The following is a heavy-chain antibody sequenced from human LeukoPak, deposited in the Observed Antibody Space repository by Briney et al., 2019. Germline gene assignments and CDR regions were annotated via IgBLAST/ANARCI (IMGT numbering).Heavy chain of an antibody. V-gene: IGHV4-39*07. CDR3: ARRGPCGYDY. CDR1: GDSISTSNSY. Sequence: KPSETLSLTCAVSGDSISTSNSYWGWIRRPPGKGLEWVGSIYYSGNTYYNPSLKSRVTISVDTSKNQFSLKLSSVTAADTAVYYCARRGPCGYDYWGQGTLVTVSS. D-gene: IGHD2-21*01. CDR2: IYYSGNT. J-gene: IGHJ4*02.